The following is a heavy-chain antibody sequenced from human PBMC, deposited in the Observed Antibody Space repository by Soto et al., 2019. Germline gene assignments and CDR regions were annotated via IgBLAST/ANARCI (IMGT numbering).Heavy chain of an antibody. V-gene: IGHV3-9*01. J-gene: IGHJ3*02. CDR2: VSWNSGSI. Sequence: ELQLVESGGGLVQPGKSLRLSCAASGFSLDDYAMHWVRQAPGKGLEWVSGVSWNSGSIGYADSVKGRFTISRDNAKNSLYLQMNSLRAEDTALYYCARVGYAVTTGGAFDIWGQGTMVTVSS. D-gene: IGHD4-17*01. CDR3: ARVGYAVTTGGAFDI. CDR1: GFSLDDYA.